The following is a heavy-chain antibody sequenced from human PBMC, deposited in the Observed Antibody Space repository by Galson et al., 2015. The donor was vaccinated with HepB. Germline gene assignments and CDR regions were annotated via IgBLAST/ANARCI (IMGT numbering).Heavy chain of an antibody. J-gene: IGHJ4*02. D-gene: IGHD3-22*01. CDR3: VVESSSYSSSY. CDR2: INSSGGGT. Sequence: SVKVSCKASEYTFTNYFIHWVRQAPGQGLEWMGIINSSGGGTSYSQKLQGRVTVTWDTSTSTVYMELSSLGSEDTAMYYCVVESSSYSSSYWGQGTLVTVSS. V-gene: IGHV1-46*01. CDR1: EYTFTNYF.